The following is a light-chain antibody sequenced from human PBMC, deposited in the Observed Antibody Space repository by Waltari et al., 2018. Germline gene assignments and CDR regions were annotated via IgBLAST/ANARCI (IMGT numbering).Light chain of an antibody. CDR2: KAS. CDR3: QQYNTYSS. CDR1: QSISNW. Sequence: DIQMTQSPFSLSASVGDRVTITCRASQSISNWLAWYQQKPGKDPLVLIYKASILKSGVPSRFSGSGSGAQFTLTISSLQPGDFATYYCQQYNTYSSFGQGTKLEIK. V-gene: IGKV1-5*03. J-gene: IGKJ2*01.